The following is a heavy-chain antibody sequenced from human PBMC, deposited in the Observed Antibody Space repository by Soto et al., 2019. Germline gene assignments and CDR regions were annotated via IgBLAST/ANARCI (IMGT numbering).Heavy chain of an antibody. CDR2: INAGNGNT. Sequence: ASVKVSCKASGYTFTSYAMHWVRQAPGQRLEWMGWINAGNGNTKYSQKFQGRVTITRDTSASTAYMELSSLRSEDTAVYYCARGYCSGGSCYSDYWGQGTLVTVST. V-gene: IGHV1-3*01. CDR3: ARGYCSGGSCYSDY. CDR1: GYTFTSYA. J-gene: IGHJ4*02. D-gene: IGHD2-15*01.